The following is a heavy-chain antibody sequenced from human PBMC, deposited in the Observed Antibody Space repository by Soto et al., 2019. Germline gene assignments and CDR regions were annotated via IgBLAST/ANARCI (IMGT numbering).Heavy chain of an antibody. V-gene: IGHV1-8*01. CDR3: ARSSGGNFGIIIEGSNWFDP. CDR2: MNPGSGDT. Sequence: ASVKVSCKASGYSFTNNDVSWVRQATGQGLEWMGWMNPGSGDTGYAQKFQGRVTMTRDISIATVYMELSSLRSDDTAIYYCARSSGGNFGIIIEGSNWFDPWGQGTLVTVSS. CDR1: GYSFTNND. J-gene: IGHJ5*02. D-gene: IGHD3-3*01.